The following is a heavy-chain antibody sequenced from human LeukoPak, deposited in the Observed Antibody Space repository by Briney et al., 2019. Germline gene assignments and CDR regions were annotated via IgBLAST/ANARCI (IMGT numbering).Heavy chain of an antibody. Sequence: ASVKVSRKASGYTFTGYYMHWVRQAPGQGLEWMGRINPNSGGTNYARKFQGRVTMTRDTSISTAYMELSRLRSDDTAVYYCARDLGGGRFGEWYYGMDVWGQGTTVTVSS. D-gene: IGHD3-10*01. V-gene: IGHV1-2*06. CDR2: INPNSGGT. CDR1: GYTFTGYY. J-gene: IGHJ6*02. CDR3: ARDLGGGRFGEWYYGMDV.